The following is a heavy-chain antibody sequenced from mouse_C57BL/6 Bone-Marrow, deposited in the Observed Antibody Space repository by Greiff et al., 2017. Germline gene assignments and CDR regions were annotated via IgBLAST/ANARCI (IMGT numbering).Heavy chain of an antibody. D-gene: IGHD1-1*01. J-gene: IGHJ2*01. CDR1: GFTFSSYG. CDR3: ARQGTVVDY. V-gene: IGHV5-6*01. CDR2: ISSGGSYT. Sequence: EVQLVESGGDLVKPGGSLKLSCAASGFTFSSYGMSWVRQTPDKRLEWVATISSGGSYTYYPDSVKGRFTISRDKAKNTLYLQMSSLKSEDTAMYYCARQGTVVDYWGHGTTLTVSS.